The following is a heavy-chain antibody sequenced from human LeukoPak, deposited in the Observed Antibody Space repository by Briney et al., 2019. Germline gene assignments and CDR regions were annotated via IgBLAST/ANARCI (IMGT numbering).Heavy chain of an antibody. V-gene: IGHV3-30*04. D-gene: IGHD3-10*01. Sequence: GSLRLSCEASGFTFSTYTMNWVRQAPGKGLEWVAVISYDGSNKYYADSVKGRFTISRDNSKNTLYLQMNSLRAEDTAVYYCARDFGGYFDYWGQGTLVTVSS. CDR1: GFTFSTYT. CDR2: ISYDGSNK. J-gene: IGHJ4*02. CDR3: ARDFGGYFDY.